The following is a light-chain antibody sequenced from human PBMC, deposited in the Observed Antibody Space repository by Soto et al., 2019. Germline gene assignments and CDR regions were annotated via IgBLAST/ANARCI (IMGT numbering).Light chain of an antibody. CDR1: PGAVTSGHY. CDR2: DTS. CDR3: LLSYSGARLVV. J-gene: IGLJ2*01. V-gene: IGLV7-46*01. Sequence: QAVVTQEPSLTVSPGETVTLTCGSSPGAVTSGHYPYWFQQKPGQAPRTLIYDTSNKHSWTPARFSGSLLGGKAALTLSGAQPEDEAEYYCLLSYSGARLVVFGGGTKLTVL.